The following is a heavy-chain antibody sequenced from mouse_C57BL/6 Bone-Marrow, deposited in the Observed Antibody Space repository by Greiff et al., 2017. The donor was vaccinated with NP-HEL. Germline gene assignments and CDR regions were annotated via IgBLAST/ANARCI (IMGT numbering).Heavy chain of an antibody. Sequence: VMLVESGPGLVAPSQSLSITCTVSGFSLTSYGVHWVRQPPGKGLEWLVVIWSDGSTTYNSALKSRLSISKDNSKSQVSLKMNSLQTDDTAMYYCARHSYDGYYPWFAYWGQGTLVTVSA. CDR3: ARHSYDGYYPWFAY. CDR2: IWSDGST. D-gene: IGHD2-3*01. V-gene: IGHV2-6-1*01. CDR1: GFSLTSYG. J-gene: IGHJ3*01.